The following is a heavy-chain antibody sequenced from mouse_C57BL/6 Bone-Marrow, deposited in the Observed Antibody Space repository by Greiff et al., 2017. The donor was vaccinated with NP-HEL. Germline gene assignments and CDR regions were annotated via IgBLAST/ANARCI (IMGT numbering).Heavy chain of an antibody. Sequence: EVKLVESGGDLVKPGGSLKLSCAASGFTFSSYGMSWVRQTPDKRLEWVASISSGGSYTYYPDSVKGRFTISRDNAKNTLYLQLSSLKSEDTAMYYCANYYAMAYWGQGTSVTVSS. CDR2: ISSGGSYT. CDR3: ANYYAMAY. V-gene: IGHV5-6*01. J-gene: IGHJ4*01. CDR1: GFTFSSYG.